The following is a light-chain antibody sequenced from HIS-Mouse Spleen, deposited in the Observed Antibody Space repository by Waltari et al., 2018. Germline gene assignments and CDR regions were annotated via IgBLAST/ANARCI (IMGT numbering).Light chain of an antibody. CDR1: QSVSSN. CDR3: QQYNNWPPWT. J-gene: IGKJ1*01. V-gene: IGKV3-15*01. CDR2: GAS. Sequence: EIVMTQSPAPLCVSPRERATISCRASQSVSSNLAWYQQKPGQAPRLLIYGASTRATGIPARFSGSGSGTEFTLTISSMQSEDFAVYYCQQYNNWPPWTFGQGTKVEIK.